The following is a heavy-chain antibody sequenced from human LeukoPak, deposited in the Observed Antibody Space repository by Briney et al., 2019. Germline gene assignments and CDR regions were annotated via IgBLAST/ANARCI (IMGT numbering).Heavy chain of an antibody. CDR1: GFTFDDYA. Sequence: GRSLRLSCAASGFTFDDYAMHWVRQAPGKGLEWVSGISWNSGSRGYADSVKGRFTISRDNAKNSLYLQMNSLRAEDTAVYYCARDGEYCSSTSCYINWFDPWGQGTLVTVSS. D-gene: IGHD2-2*02. J-gene: IGHJ5*02. CDR2: ISWNSGSR. CDR3: ARDGEYCSSTSCYINWFDP. V-gene: IGHV3-9*01.